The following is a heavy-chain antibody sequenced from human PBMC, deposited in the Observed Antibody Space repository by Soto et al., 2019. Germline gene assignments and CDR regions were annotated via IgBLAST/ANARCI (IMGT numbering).Heavy chain of an antibody. Sequence: GGSLRLSCAASGFIFNSYWMTWVRQAPGKGLEWVANIKPDGSVKNYVDSVKGRFTISRDNAENSLYLQMNSLRAEDTAVYYCARDPVRGDDYNFDYWGKGALVTVSS. V-gene: IGHV3-7*01. CDR2: IKPDGSVK. CDR3: ARDPVRGDDYNFDY. J-gene: IGHJ4*02. D-gene: IGHD3-10*01. CDR1: GFIFNSYW.